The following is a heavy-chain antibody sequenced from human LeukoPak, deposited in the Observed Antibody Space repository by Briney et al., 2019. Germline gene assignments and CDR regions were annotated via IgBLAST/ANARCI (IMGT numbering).Heavy chain of an antibody. CDR3: TSSGGYCSGGSCYGIGP. V-gene: IGHV3-74*01. Sequence: GGSLRLSCAASGFTFSSNWMHWVRQAPGKGLVWVSRINEDGSTTNYADSVKGRSTIFRDNAKNTLYLQMNSLRAEDTAVYYCTSSGGYCSGGSCYGIGPWGQGTLVTVSS. D-gene: IGHD2-15*01. J-gene: IGHJ5*02. CDR2: INEDGSTT. CDR1: GFTFSSNW.